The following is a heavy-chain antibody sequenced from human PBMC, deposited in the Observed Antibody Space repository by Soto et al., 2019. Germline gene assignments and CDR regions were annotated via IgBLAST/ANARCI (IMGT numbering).Heavy chain of an antibody. Sequence: GESLKISCQSSGYTFSNFWIGWVRQLPGKGLEWMGIIYPGDHEPRYSPSFHGKVTISADRSINTAYLQWNSLEASDTAFYFCARSPRSSPYFDYWGQGALVTVSS. V-gene: IGHV5-51*01. CDR1: GYTFSNFW. CDR3: ARSPRSSPYFDY. D-gene: IGHD6-13*01. J-gene: IGHJ4*02. CDR2: IYPGDHEP.